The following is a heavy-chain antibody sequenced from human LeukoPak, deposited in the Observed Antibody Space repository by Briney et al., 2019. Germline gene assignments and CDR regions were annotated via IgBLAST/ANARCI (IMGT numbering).Heavy chain of an antibody. D-gene: IGHD6-6*01. CDR3: ARTYSSSSSDFDY. J-gene: IGHJ4*02. CDR2: IYHSGST. Sequence: ETLSFTCAVSGYSISSGYYWGWIRQPPGKGLEWIGSIYHSGSTYYNPSLKSRVTISVDTSKNQFSLKLSSVTAADTAVYYCARTYSSSSSDFDYWGQGTLVTVSS. CDR1: GYSISSGYY. V-gene: IGHV4-38-2*01.